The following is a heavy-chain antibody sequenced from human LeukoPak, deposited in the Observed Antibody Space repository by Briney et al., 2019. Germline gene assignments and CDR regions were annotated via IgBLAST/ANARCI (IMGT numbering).Heavy chain of an antibody. CDR2: IYPGDSDT. Sequence: PGESLKISCKGSGYTFGSYWIGWVRQMPGKGLEWMGIIYPGDSDTRYSPSFKGQVTMSADKSINTAYLQWSSLKASDTAMYYCARNLGYSSGWYSDYWGQGTLVTVSS. D-gene: IGHD6-19*01. CDR3: ARNLGYSSGWYSDY. V-gene: IGHV5-51*01. CDR1: GYTFGSYW. J-gene: IGHJ4*02.